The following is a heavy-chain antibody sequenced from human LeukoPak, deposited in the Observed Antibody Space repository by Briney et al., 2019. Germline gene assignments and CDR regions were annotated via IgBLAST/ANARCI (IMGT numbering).Heavy chain of an antibody. CDR1: GFTFSSYA. Sequence: GGSLRLSCAASGFTFSSYAVHWVRQAPGKGLEWVAVISYDGSNKYYADSVKGRFTISRDNSKNTLYLLMNSLRAEDTAVYYCARTPTVAPLDYWGQGTLVTVSS. CDR3: ARTPTVAPLDY. D-gene: IGHD4-23*01. CDR2: ISYDGSNK. V-gene: IGHV3-30*04. J-gene: IGHJ4*02.